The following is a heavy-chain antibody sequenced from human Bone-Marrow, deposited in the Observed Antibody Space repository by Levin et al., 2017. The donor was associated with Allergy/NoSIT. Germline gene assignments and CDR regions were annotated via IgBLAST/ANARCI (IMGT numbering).Heavy chain of an antibody. D-gene: IGHD3-22*01. V-gene: IGHV3-23*01. CDR2: ISGTGGHT. J-gene: IGHJ6*02. CDR1: GFNFSNYA. CDR3: AKKIHSSGDSYYYYYGMDV. Sequence: GGSLRLSCAASGFNFSNYAMSWVRQAPGKGLEWVSAISGTGGHTYYADSEKGRFTISRDNSKNTLFLQMHSLRAEDTAVYYCAKKIHSSGDSYYYYYGMDVWGQGTTVTVSS.